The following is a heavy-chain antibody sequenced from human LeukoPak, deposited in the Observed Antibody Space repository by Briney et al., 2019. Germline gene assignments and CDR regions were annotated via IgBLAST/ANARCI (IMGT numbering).Heavy chain of an antibody. CDR3: ARADDILTGYFDY. Sequence: GRSLRLSCAASGFTFSSYGMHWVRQAPGKGLEWVAVIWYDGSNKYYADSVKGRFTISRDNSKNTLYLQMNSLRAEDTAVYYCARADDILTGYFDYWGQGTLVTVSS. CDR1: GFTFSSYG. CDR2: IWYDGSNK. D-gene: IGHD3-9*01. J-gene: IGHJ4*02. V-gene: IGHV3-33*01.